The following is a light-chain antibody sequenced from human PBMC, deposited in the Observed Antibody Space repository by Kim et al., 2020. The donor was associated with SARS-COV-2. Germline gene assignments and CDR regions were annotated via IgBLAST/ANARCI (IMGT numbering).Light chain of an antibody. CDR1: QSVSSMY. CDR3: QQYSSYPWT. CDR2: GAS. V-gene: IGKV3-20*01. J-gene: IGKJ1*01. Sequence: IVLTQSPGTLSLSPGERATLSCRASQSVSSMYLAWYQQKPGQAPRLLIYGASSRATGIPDRFSGSGSGTEFTLTISSLQPDDFATYYCQQYSSYPWTFGQGTKGDIK.